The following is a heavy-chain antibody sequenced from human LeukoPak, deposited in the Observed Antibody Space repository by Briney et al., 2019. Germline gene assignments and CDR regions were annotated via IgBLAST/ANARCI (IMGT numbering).Heavy chain of an antibody. J-gene: IGHJ4*02. CDR2: ISGFNGNT. Sequence: GASVKVSCKTSGYTFTTYGISWVRQAPGQGLEWMGWISGFNGNTNYAQKLQGRVTLTTDTSTSTAYMELRSLRSDDTAVYYCARDKNWKPDYWAREPWSPSPQ. V-gene: IGHV1-18*01. CDR1: GYTFTTYG. CDR3: ARDKNWKPDY. D-gene: IGHD1-1*01.